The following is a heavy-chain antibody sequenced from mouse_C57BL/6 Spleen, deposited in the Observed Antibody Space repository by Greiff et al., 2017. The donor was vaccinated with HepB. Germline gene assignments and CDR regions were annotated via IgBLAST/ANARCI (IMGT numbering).Heavy chain of an antibody. CDR2: ISSGGDYI. CDR3: TRVGDYDDPVYAMDY. CDR1: GFTFSSYA. V-gene: IGHV5-9-1*02. D-gene: IGHD2-4*01. J-gene: IGHJ4*01. Sequence: EVKVEESGEGLVKPGGSLKLSCAASGFTFSSYAMSWVRQTPEKRLEWVAYISSGGDYIYYADTVKGRFTISRDNARNTLYLQMSSLKSEDTAMYYCTRVGDYDDPVYAMDYWGQGTSVTVSS.